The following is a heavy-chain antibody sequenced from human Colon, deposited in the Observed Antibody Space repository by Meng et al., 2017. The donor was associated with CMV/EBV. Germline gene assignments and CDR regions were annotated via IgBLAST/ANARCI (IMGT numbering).Heavy chain of an antibody. Sequence: GGSLRLSCVGSGFSFEDYTMHWVRQRPGRGLEWVALVSKDGDSTYYGDSVRGRFTIFRDNRKDSLYLQMTNLRSDDTAVYFCAKDRVRSQMLFPNDWGQGTLVTVSS. CDR2: VSKDGDST. D-gene: IGHD1-26*01. J-gene: IGHJ4*02. V-gene: IGHV3-43*01. CDR1: GFSFEDYT. CDR3: AKDRVRSQMLFPND.